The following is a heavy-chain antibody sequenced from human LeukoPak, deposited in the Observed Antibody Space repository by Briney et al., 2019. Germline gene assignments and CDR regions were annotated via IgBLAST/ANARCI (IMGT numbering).Heavy chain of an antibody. CDR2: IHDRGST. J-gene: IGHJ5*02. V-gene: IGHV4-59*12. CDR3: ARSPQNYFDP. CDR1: GDSISGYY. D-gene: IGHD1-7*01. Sequence: SETLSLTCTVSGDSISGYYWSWIRQPPGKGLEWIGYIHDRGSTIYNPSLKSRVTISADTSKTQFSLMLNSVTDADTAVYYCARSPQNYFDPWGQGTLVTVSS.